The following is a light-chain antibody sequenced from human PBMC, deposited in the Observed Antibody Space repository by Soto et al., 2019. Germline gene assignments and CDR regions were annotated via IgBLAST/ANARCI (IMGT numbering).Light chain of an antibody. V-gene: IGKV3-15*01. Sequence: EIVMTQSPATLSVSPGERATLSFRASQSVSNNLAWYQQQPAQAPSLLIYHASTGATGIPARFSGSGSGTELPITIGRVHSEDCAVDYCQQYNEWPLTFGGGPKVEIK. CDR3: QQYNEWPLT. J-gene: IGKJ4*02. CDR1: QSVSNN. CDR2: HAS.